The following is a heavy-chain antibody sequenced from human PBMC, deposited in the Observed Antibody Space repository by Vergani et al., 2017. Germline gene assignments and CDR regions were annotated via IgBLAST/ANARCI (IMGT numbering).Heavy chain of an antibody. J-gene: IGHJ4*02. CDR2: ISPYNGNT. Sequence: QVQLVQSGAEVKKPGASVKVSCKASGYTFISFGISWVRQAPGQGLEWMGWISPYNGNTNYAQKLQGRVTMTTDTSTSTAYMELSNLRSEDTAVYYCARPHGDILPPDPRRLDYWGQGTLVTVSS. V-gene: IGHV1-18*01. CDR1: GYTFISFG. CDR3: ARPHGDILPPDPRRLDY.